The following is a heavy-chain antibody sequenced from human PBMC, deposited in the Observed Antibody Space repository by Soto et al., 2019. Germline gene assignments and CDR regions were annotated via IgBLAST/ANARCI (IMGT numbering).Heavy chain of an antibody. V-gene: IGHV4-39*07. D-gene: IGHD1-7*01. J-gene: IGHJ6*02. CDR3: IKHAPDRTSNYASAFDF. CDR1: GDSITNSGYY. Sequence: SETLSLTCNVSGDSITNSGYYWDWMRQAQGKGLEWIGSIYSSGRYYYNSSLSRRAIITLDTDKTQNYQKENSVTATETAYYYGIKHAPDRTSNYASAFDFWGQGTTVTVSS. CDR2: IYSSGRY.